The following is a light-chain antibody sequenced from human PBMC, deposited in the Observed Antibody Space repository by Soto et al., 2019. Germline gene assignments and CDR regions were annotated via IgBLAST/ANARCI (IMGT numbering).Light chain of an antibody. Sequence: DIQMTQSPSSLSASVGDRVTITCQASQDISNYLNWYQQKPGKAPKLLIYDASNLETGGPSRFSGSGSCTDFTFTISSLQPEDIATYYCQQYDNLPPYTFGQGTKLEIK. CDR2: DAS. CDR1: QDISNY. V-gene: IGKV1-33*01. CDR3: QQYDNLPPYT. J-gene: IGKJ2*01.